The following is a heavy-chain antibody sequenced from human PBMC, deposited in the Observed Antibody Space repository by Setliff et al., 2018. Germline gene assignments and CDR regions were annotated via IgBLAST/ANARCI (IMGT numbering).Heavy chain of an antibody. Sequence: ASVKVSCKASGYTFSANAIHWVRQAPGQRLEWMGFIYTDNGNTKYSKNFQDRVAINSDTSASTAYVELSSLTSEDMAVYSCARQGGNYCLQYWGQGTLVTVSS. D-gene: IGHD1-7*01. CDR3: ARQGGNYCLQY. J-gene: IGHJ4*02. CDR1: GYTFSANA. CDR2: IYTDNGNT. V-gene: IGHV1-3*04.